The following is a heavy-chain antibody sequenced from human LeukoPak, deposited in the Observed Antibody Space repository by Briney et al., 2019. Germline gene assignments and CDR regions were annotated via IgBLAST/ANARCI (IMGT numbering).Heavy chain of an antibody. Sequence: SETLSLTCAVYGGSFSSYYWSWIRQPPGKGLEWIGEINHSRSTNYNPSLKSRVTISVDTSKNQFSLKLSSVTAADTAVYYCARGRGYSYGRCWFDPWGQGTLVTVSS. V-gene: IGHV4-34*01. CDR3: ARGRGYSYGRCWFDP. CDR2: INHSRST. D-gene: IGHD5-18*01. CDR1: GGSFSSYY. J-gene: IGHJ5*02.